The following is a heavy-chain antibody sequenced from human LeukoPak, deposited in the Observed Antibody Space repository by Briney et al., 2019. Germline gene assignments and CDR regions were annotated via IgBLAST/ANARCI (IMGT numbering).Heavy chain of an antibody. V-gene: IGHV1-8*03. CDR1: GYTFTSYD. CDR3: ARSSGYYFPFDY. J-gene: IGHJ4*02. CDR2: MNPNSGNT. D-gene: IGHD3-22*01. Sequence: ASVKVSCKASGYTFTSYDINWVRQATGQGLGRMGWMNPNSGNTGYAQKFQGRVTITRNTSISTAYMELSSLRSEDTAVYYCARSSGYYFPFDYWGQGTLVTVSS.